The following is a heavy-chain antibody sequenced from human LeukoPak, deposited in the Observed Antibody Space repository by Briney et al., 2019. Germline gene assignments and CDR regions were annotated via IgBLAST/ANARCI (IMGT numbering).Heavy chain of an antibody. D-gene: IGHD3-10*01. J-gene: IGHJ5*02. CDR1: GGSISSYY. CDR2: IYYSGST. CDR3: ARALSGYYYGSGSYWFDP. V-gene: IGHV4-59*01. Sequence: SETLSLTCTVSGGSISSYYWSWIRQPPGKGLEWIGYIYYSGSTNYNPSLKSRVTISVDTSKNQFSLKLSSVTAADTAVYYCARALSGYYYGSGSYWFDPWGQGTLVTVSS.